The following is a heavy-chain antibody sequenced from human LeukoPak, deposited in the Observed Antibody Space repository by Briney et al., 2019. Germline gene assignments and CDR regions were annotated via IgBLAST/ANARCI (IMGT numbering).Heavy chain of an antibody. CDR1: GFTFSDYY. J-gene: IGHJ6*02. CDR2: ISSSGSTI. V-gene: IGHV3-11*01. Sequence: GGSLRLSCAASGFTFSDYYMSWIRQAPGKGLEWVSYISSSGSTIYYADSVKGRFTISRDNAKNSLYLQMNSLRAEDTAVYYCAREQLSPQICYYYYGMDVWGQGTTVTVSS. CDR3: AREQLSPQICYYYYGMDV. D-gene: IGHD6-13*01.